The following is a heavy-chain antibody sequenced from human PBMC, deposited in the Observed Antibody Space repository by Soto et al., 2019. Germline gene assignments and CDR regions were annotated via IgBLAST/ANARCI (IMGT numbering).Heavy chain of an antibody. Sequence: PSETLSLTCTVSGGSIRSYYWSWIRQPPGKGLEWIGYIYYSGSTNYNPSLKSRVTISVDTSKNQFSLKLSSVTAADTAVYYCARLRRARGGIGGFFDYWGQGTLVTVSS. CDR2: IYYSGST. CDR1: GGSIRSYY. CDR3: ARLRRARGGIGGFFDY. D-gene: IGHD2-15*01. V-gene: IGHV4-59*08. J-gene: IGHJ4*02.